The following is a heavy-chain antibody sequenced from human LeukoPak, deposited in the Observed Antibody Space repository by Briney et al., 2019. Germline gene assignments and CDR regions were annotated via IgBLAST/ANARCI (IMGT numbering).Heavy chain of an antibody. CDR1: GFTFSSYA. D-gene: IGHD3-10*01. V-gene: IGHV3-23*01. CDR3: AKDSSGWFGEFDY. J-gene: IGHJ4*02. CDR2: ISGSGGST. Sequence: PGGSPRLSCAASGFTFSSYAMSWVRQAPGKGLEWVSAISGSGGSTYYADSVKGRFTISRDNSKNTLYLQMNSLRAEDTAVYYCAKDSSGWFGEFDYWGQGTLVTVSS.